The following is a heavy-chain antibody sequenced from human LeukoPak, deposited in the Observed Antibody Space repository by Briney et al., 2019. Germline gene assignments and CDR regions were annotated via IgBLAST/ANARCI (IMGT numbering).Heavy chain of an antibody. J-gene: IGHJ4*02. CDR1: GFTFSSYA. V-gene: IGHV3-30-3*01. D-gene: IGHD6-19*01. CDR3: AREQFVAGNERKNLLEY. Sequence: GGSLRLSCAASGFTFSSYAMHWVRQVPGKGLEWVAVISYDGSNKYYADSVKGRFTISRDNSKNTLYLQMNSLRAEDTAVYYCAREQFVAGNERKNLLEYWGQGTLVTVDS. CDR2: ISYDGSNK.